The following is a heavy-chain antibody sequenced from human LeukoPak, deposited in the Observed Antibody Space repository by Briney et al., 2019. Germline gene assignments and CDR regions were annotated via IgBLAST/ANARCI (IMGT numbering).Heavy chain of an antibody. V-gene: IGHV1-18*01. CDR1: GYTFTSYG. Sequence: ASVKVSCKASGYTFTSYGISWVRQAPGQGLEWMGWISAYNGNTNYAQKLQGRVTMTTDTSTSTAYMELRSLRSDDTAVYYCARDKGDLAIYYYYGMDVWGRGTTVTVSS. J-gene: IGHJ6*02. CDR3: ARDKGDLAIYYYYGMDV. CDR2: ISAYNGNT.